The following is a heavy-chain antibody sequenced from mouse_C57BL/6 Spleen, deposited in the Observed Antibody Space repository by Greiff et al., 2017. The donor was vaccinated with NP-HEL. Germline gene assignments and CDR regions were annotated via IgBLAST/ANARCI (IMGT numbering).Heavy chain of an antibody. CDR2: IWAGGST. J-gene: IGHJ2*01. D-gene: IGHD3-3*01. V-gene: IGHV2-9*02. CDR3: ARSKYHARY. Sequence: QVQLKQSGPGLVAPSQSLSITCTVYGYSLTRYGVHWVRQPPGKGLEWLGLIWAGGSTNYNWALMYRLSISIDNSKSLVFLIMNSLQTDDTALYYCARSKYHARYWGQGTTLTVSS. CDR1: GYSLTRYG.